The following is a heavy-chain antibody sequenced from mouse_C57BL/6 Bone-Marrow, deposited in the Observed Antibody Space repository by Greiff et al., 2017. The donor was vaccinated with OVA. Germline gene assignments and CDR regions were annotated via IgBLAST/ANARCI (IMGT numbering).Heavy chain of an antibody. CDR3: ARHDYDYFDY. V-gene: IGHV5-15*01. CDR1: GFTFSDYG. J-gene: IGHJ2*01. CDR2: ISNLAYSI. D-gene: IGHD2-4*01. Sequence: EVQLVESGGGLVQPGGSLKLSCAASGFTFSDYGMAWVRQAPRKGPEWVAFISNLAYSIYYADTVTGRFTISRENAKNTLYLERSSLRSEDTAMYYCARHDYDYFDYWGQGTTLTVSS.